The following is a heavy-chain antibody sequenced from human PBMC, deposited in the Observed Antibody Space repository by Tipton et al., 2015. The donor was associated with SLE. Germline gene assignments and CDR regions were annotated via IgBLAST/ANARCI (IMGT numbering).Heavy chain of an antibody. V-gene: IGHV4-38-2*01. D-gene: IGHD3-10*01. CDR2: IYHSGTT. Sequence: TLSLTCAVSGFSISSGYYWAWIRQPPGKGVEWIGSIYHSGTTYYNPSLKSRVTLSVDTSKTQFSLNLNSVTAADTALYYCARGGLPRGEEFDYWGQGTLVTVSS. CDR3: ARGGLPRGEEFDY. CDR1: GFSISSGYY. J-gene: IGHJ4*02.